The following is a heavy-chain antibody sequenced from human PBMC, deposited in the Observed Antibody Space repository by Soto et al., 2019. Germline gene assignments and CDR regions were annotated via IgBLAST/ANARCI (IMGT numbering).Heavy chain of an antibody. Sequence: EVQLVESGGVVVQPGGSLRLSCAASGFTFDDYTMHWVRQAPGKGLEWVSLISWDGGSTYYADSVKGRFTISRDNSKNSLYLQMNSLRTEDTALYYCAKDKRSDYYGSAELLFDYWGQGTLVTVSS. CDR3: AKDKRSDYYGSAELLFDY. V-gene: IGHV3-43*01. D-gene: IGHD3-10*01. CDR2: ISWDGGST. CDR1: GFTFDDYT. J-gene: IGHJ4*02.